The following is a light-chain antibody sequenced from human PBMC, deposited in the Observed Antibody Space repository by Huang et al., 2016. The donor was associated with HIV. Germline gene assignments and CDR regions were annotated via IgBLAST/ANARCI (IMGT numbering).Light chain of an antibody. CDR3: QQLHTYPIT. CDR2: GAS. Sequence: QLTQSPPSLSASVGDTIIISCRACQDIGTSLAWYQQKTGRAPKLLISGASTLQTGVPSRFSGDSAGTFFTLFITGLQPEDFATYYCQQLHTYPITFGQGTRLDIK. CDR1: QDIGTS. J-gene: IGKJ5*01. V-gene: IGKV1-13*02.